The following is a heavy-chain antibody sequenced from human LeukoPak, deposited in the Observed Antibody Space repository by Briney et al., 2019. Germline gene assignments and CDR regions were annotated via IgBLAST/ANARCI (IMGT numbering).Heavy chain of an antibody. V-gene: IGHV3-23*01. J-gene: IGHJ4*02. CDR3: AKNPGTALYCSGGSCYFDY. D-gene: IGHD2-15*01. Sequence: GGSLRLSCAASGFTFSSYAMSWVRQAPGKGLEWVSAISGSGGSTYYADSVKGRFTISRDNSKNTLYLQMNSLRAEDTAVYYCAKNPGTALYCSGGSCYFDYWGQGTLVTVSS. CDR2: ISGSGGST. CDR1: GFTFSSYA.